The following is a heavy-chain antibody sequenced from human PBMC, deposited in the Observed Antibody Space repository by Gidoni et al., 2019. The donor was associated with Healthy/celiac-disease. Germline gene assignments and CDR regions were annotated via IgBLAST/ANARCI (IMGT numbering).Heavy chain of an antibody. CDR1: GVSFSGYY. Sequence: QLQLQQWGAGLLKPSETLSLTCAVYGVSFSGYYWSWIRQPPGKWLEWLGEINHSGSTNYNPSRKSRVTISVDTSKNQFSRKLSSVTAADTAVYYCARGGYCSGGSCLPGVFDYWGQGTLVTVSS. V-gene: IGHV4-34*01. D-gene: IGHD2-15*01. CDR3: ARGGYCSGGSCLPGVFDY. CDR2: INHSGST. J-gene: IGHJ4*02.